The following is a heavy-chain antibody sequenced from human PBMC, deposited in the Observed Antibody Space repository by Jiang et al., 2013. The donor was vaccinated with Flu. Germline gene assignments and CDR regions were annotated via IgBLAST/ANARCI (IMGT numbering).Heavy chain of an antibody. CDR2: ISDSGGNT. V-gene: IGHV3-23*01. Sequence: QLLESGGGLEHPGGSLRLSCAAPGFTFSSYAMSWVRQAPGKGLEWVSAISDSGGNTYYADSLKGRFTISRDNSKNTLYLQMHSLRAEDTAVYYCAKEGPMWDLLLGFAYWGQGTLVTVSS. CDR1: GFTFSSYA. D-gene: IGHD1-26*01. CDR3: AKEGPMWDLLLGFAY. J-gene: IGHJ4*02.